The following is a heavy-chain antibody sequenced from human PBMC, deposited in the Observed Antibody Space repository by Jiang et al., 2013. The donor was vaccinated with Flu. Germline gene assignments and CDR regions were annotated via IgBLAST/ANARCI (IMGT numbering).Heavy chain of an antibody. V-gene: IGHV3-48*03. D-gene: IGHD1-26*01. CDR3: ARAHPGKFKWELLGRGDKGFDY. J-gene: IGHJ4*02. Sequence: KGLEWVSYISSSGSTIYYADSVKGRFTISRDNAKNSLYLQMNSLRAEDTAVYYCARAHPGKFKWELLGRGDKGFDYWGQGTLVTVSS. CDR2: ISSSGSTI.